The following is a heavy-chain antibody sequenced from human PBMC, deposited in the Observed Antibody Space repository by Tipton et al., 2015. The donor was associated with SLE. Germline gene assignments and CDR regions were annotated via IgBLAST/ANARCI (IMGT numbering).Heavy chain of an antibody. CDR1: GGSVGYYY. D-gene: IGHD4-17*01. CDR2: VYSSGST. Sequence: TLSLTCTVSGGSVGYYYWSWIRQPPGKGLEWLGYVYSSGSTHYNASLQSRLIISVDTSKNQISLKLNSVTAADTAVYSCARVFPGTYGDGDYPGRGDYWGQGTLVTVSS. V-gene: IGHV4-4*08. CDR3: ARVFPGTYGDGDYPGRGDY. J-gene: IGHJ4*02.